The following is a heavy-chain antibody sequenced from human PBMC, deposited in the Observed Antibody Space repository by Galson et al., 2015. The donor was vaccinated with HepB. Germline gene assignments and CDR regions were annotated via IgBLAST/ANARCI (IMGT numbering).Heavy chain of an antibody. CDR2: IRNKANSYTT. Sequence: SLSLSCEASGFTFSDHYMDWVRQAPGKGLVWVGRIRNKANSYTTEYAASVEGRFIISRDDSKASLHVLMNSLKSEDTAVYYCARGHIYGYFVDYWGQGTLVTVSS. J-gene: IGHJ4*02. CDR3: ARGHIYGYFVDY. V-gene: IGHV3-72*01. CDR1: GFTFSDHY. D-gene: IGHD5-18*01.